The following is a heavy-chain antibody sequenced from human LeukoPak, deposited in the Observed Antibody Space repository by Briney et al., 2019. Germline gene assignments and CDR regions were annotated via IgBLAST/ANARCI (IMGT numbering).Heavy chain of an antibody. V-gene: IGHV3-30*04. D-gene: IGHD3-10*01. Sequence: GRSLRLSRAASGFTLSSYAMHWVRQAPGKGLEGVAVISYDGSNKYYADSVKGRFTISRDNSKNTLYLQMNSLRAEDTAVYYCARDRRISGWYFDLWGRGTLVTVSS. J-gene: IGHJ2*01. CDR2: ISYDGSNK. CDR3: ARDRRISGWYFDL. CDR1: GFTLSSYA.